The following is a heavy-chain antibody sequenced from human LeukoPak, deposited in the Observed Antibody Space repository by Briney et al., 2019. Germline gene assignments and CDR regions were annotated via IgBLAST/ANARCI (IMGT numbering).Heavy chain of an antibody. CDR3: ARYHSSGLDY. CDR2: IYYSGST. J-gene: IGHJ4*02. Sequence: SETLSLTCTVSGGSISSYYWSWIRQPPGKGLEWIGFIYYSGSTSYNPSLKSRVTISVETSKNQFSLKLSSVTAADTAVYYCARYHSSGLDYWGQGTLVTVSS. CDR1: GGSISSYY. V-gene: IGHV4-59*08. D-gene: IGHD3-22*01.